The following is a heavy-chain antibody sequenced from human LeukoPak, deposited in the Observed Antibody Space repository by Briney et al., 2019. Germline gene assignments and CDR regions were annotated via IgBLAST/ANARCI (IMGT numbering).Heavy chain of an antibody. CDR3: ARTFNPGK. Sequence: AVRLSCAASGFTFSDYYMSWIRQAPGKGLEWISCISNGATYTKYAGSVKGRFTNSRHNAKSSLYLQMSSLRAEDTAVYYCARTFNPGKWGQGTLVTVSS. J-gene: IGHJ1*01. CDR2: ISNGATYT. D-gene: IGHD2/OR15-2a*01. V-gene: IGHV3-11*03. CDR1: GFTFSDYY.